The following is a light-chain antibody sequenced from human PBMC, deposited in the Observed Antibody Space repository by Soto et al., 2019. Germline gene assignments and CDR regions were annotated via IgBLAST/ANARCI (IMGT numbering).Light chain of an antibody. CDR1: QSISSW. Sequence: DIQMTQSPSTLSASVGDTVTITCRASQSISSWLAWYQQKPGKAPKVLIYKASSSESGVPSKFSGSGSGTEFTLTISSLQPDDFPTYYCQQYNSYPLTFGGGTKVEIK. CDR3: QQYNSYPLT. V-gene: IGKV1-5*03. J-gene: IGKJ4*01. CDR2: KAS.